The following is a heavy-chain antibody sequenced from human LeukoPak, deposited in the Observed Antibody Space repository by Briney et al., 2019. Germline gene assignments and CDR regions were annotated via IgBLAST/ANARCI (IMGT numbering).Heavy chain of an antibody. CDR1: GYPINNAYY. V-gene: IGHV4-38-2*01. Sequence: PSETLSLTCGVSGYPINNAYYWVWIRQPPGKGLEWIGSLYHPDSTYYNPSLKSRVTMSVDTSRNQFSLRLSLATAADTAVYYCARQYDSYFYYYLDLWGTGTTVTVSS. CDR2: LYHPDST. J-gene: IGHJ6*03. D-gene: IGHD2-2*01. CDR3: ARQYDSYFYYYLDL.